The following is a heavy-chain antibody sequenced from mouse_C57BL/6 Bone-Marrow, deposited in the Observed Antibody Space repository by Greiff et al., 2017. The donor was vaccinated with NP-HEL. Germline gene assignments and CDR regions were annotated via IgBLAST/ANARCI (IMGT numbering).Heavy chain of an antibody. CDR3: ASPYDGYYVSYAMDY. J-gene: IGHJ4*01. Sequence: QVQLKESGPGLVQPSQSLSITCTVSGFSLTSYGVHWVRQSPGKGLEWLGVIWSGGSTDYNAAFISRLSISKDNSKSQVFFKMNSLQADDTAIYYCASPYDGYYVSYAMDYWGQGTSVTVSS. CDR1: GFSLTSYG. V-gene: IGHV2-2*01. D-gene: IGHD2-3*01. CDR2: IWSGGST.